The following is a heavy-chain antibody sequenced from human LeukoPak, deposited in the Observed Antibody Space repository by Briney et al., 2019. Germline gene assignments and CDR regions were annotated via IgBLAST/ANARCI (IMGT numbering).Heavy chain of an antibody. J-gene: IGHJ6*03. CDR3: ARHARRRYSGRIHMDV. Sequence: SETLSLTCTVSGGSISSYYWSWIRQPPGKGLEWIGYIYTSGSTNYNPSLKSRVTISVDTSKNHFSLKLSSVTAADTAVYYCARHARRRYSGRIHMDVWGKGTTVTVSS. D-gene: IGHD5-12*01. V-gene: IGHV4-4*09. CDR1: GGSISSYY. CDR2: IYTSGST.